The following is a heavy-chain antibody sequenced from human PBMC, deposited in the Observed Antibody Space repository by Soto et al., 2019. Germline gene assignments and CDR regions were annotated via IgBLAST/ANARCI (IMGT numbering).Heavy chain of an antibody. CDR3: AKERTVTTADFDY. J-gene: IGHJ4*02. V-gene: IGHV3-23*01. CDR2: ISGRGGNT. CDR1: GFTFSSYG. D-gene: IGHD4-4*01. Sequence: LRLSCAASGFTFSSYGMSWVRQAPGKGLEWVSSISGRGGNTYYADPVKGRFTISRDNSKNTLYLQMNSLRVEDTAVYYCAKERTVTTADFDYWGQGTLVTVSS.